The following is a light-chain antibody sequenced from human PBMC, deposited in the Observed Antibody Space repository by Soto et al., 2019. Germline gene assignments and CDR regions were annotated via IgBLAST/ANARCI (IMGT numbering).Light chain of an antibody. J-gene: IGKJ1*01. CDR3: QQYFNSPRT. V-gene: IGKV4-1*01. CDR2: WTS. Sequence: DIVMSQSPDSLAVSLGERATINCKSSQTLLDSSNNKASLSWYQQKPGQPPKLLIYWTSTWEFGVPDRFSGSGSGTDFTLTISSLQAEDVAVYYCQQYFNSPRTFGHGTKVDIK. CDR1: QTLLDSSNNKAS.